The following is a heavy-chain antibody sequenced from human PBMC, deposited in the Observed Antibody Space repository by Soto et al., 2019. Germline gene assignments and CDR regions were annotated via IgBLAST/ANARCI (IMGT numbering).Heavy chain of an antibody. CDR3: AKDRSPPSYYYYGRDV. D-gene: IGHD3-10*01. J-gene: IGHJ6*02. CDR2: ISGRGGST. V-gene: IGHV3-23*01. CDR1: GFTFSSYA. Sequence: GESLRLSCAASGFTFSSYAMSWVRQAPGKELKRVSAISGRGGSTYYADKVKGRFTISRDNSKNTLYMQMNSLRADDTAVFYCAKDRSPPSYYYYGRDVWGQGSTVSVSS.